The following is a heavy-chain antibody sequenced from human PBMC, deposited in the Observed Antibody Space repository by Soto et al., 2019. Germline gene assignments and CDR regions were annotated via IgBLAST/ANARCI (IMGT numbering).Heavy chain of an antibody. Sequence: SLRLSCADSRFTFRSYAIRWVRQTPGKGLECVSLFSGSVGDTYYAYSVTGRLTISRDNSKYTLYLQMNSLGAQHPDVYYCAAGTNSDWYTYWGQGTMVTVSS. CDR1: RFTFRSYA. CDR2: FSGSVGDT. CDR3: AAGTNSDWYTY. J-gene: IGHJ4*02. D-gene: IGHD1-1*01. V-gene: IGHV3-23*01.